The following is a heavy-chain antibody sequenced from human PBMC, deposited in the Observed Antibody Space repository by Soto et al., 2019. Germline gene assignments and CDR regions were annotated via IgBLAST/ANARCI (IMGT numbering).Heavy chain of an antibody. V-gene: IGHV3-7*01. Sequence: GGSLRLSCAASGFTFGNFWMDWVRQAPGKGLEWLANISPDASEKHYVDSVQGRFTISRDNAKNSLYLQMRSLTAEDSALYYRSRSLDSWGQGTRVTVSS. CDR3: SRSLDS. J-gene: IGHJ4*02. CDR2: ISPDASEK. CDR1: GFTFGNFW.